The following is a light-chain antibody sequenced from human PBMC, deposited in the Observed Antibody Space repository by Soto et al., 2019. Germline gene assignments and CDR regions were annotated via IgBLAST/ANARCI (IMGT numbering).Light chain of an antibody. CDR2: DAS. CDR1: QSISSW. Sequence: DIQMTQSPSTLSASVGDRVTITCRASQSISSWLAWYQQKPGKAPKLLIYDASSLESGVPSRFSGSGSGTDFTLTINSLQPDDFATYYCQQYNSYPYTFGQGTKLEIK. V-gene: IGKV1-5*01. CDR3: QQYNSYPYT. J-gene: IGKJ2*01.